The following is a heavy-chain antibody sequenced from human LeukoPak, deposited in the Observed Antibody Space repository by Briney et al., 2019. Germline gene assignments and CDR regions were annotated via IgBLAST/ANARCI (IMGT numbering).Heavy chain of an antibody. CDR1: GFTFSSYE. V-gene: IGHV3-48*03. CDR2: ISSSGSTI. CDR3: ASGRCSSTSCYVY. D-gene: IGHD2-2*01. Sequence: GGSLRLSCAASGFTFSSYEMNWVRQAPGKGLEWVSYISSSGSTIYYADSVKGRFTISRDNAKNSLYLQMNSLRAEDTAVYYCASGRCSSTSCYVYWGQGTLVTVSS. J-gene: IGHJ4*02.